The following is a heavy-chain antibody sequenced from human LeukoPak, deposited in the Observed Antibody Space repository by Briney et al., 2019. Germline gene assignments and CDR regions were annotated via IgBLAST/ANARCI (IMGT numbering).Heavy chain of an antibody. V-gene: IGHV4-61*05. CDR2: IYYSGST. CDR3: ARTPNYYGSGSHDNWFDP. CDR1: GGSISSSSYY. J-gene: IGHJ5*02. Sequence: SETLSLTCTVSGGSISSSSYYWGWIRQPPGKGLEWIGYIYYSGSTNYNPSLKSRVTISVDTSKNQFSLKLSSVTAADTAVYYCARTPNYYGSGSHDNWFDPWGQGTLVTVSS. D-gene: IGHD3-10*01.